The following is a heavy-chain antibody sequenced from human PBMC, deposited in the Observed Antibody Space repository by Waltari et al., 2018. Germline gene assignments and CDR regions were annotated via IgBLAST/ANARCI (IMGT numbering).Heavy chain of an antibody. CDR3: ARDLGDSFDL. Sequence: QVQLVESGGDVVQPGRSLRLSCEASGFPFNSYTLHWVRQPPGKGLVWVALILYDGTNEKYADSVKGRFTVSRDNSKNTLFLQMNNMRPGDTAIYYCARDLGDSFDLWGQGTTVTVSS. J-gene: IGHJ3*01. D-gene: IGHD3-16*01. V-gene: IGHV3-30*03. CDR2: ILYDGTNE. CDR1: GFPFNSYT.